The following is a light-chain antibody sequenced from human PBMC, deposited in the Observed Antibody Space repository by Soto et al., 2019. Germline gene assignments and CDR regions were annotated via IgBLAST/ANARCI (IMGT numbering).Light chain of an antibody. CDR1: QSISSY. CDR3: QQGYSTPWT. CDR2: AAS. Sequence: DIQMTQSPSSLSPSVGDRVTITCRASQSISSYLHWYQQKPGKAPKLLIYAASNLQSGVPSRFSASGSGTDFTLTLNSLQPEDFATYYCQQGYSTPWTFGQGTKVEIK. J-gene: IGKJ1*01. V-gene: IGKV1-39*01.